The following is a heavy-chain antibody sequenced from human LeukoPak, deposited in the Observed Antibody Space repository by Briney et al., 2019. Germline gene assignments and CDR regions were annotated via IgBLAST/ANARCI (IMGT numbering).Heavy chain of an antibody. CDR2: IYYSGST. CDR1: GGSISSYY. Sequence: SETLSLTCTVSGGSISSYYWSWIRQPPGKGLEWIGNIYYSGSTNYNPSLKSRVTISVDTSKNQFSLKLSSMTAADTAVYYCARDRLYSNYGGFDYWGQGTLVTVFS. CDR3: ARDRLYSNYGGFDY. J-gene: IGHJ4*02. D-gene: IGHD4-11*01. V-gene: IGHV4-59*01.